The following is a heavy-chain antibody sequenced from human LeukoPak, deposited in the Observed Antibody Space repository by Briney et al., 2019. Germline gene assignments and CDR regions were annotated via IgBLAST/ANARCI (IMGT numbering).Heavy chain of an antibody. CDR3: ARGRFNYDNTGYSSFYY. D-gene: IGHD3-22*01. J-gene: IGHJ4*02. CDR1: GGTFSSYA. Sequence: SVKVSCKASGGTFSSYAISWVRQAPGQGLEWMGGIIPIFGTANYAQKFQGRVTITTDESTSTAYMELSSLRSEDTAVYYCARGRFNYDNTGYSSFYYWGQGTLVTVSS. CDR2: IIPIFGTA. V-gene: IGHV1-69*05.